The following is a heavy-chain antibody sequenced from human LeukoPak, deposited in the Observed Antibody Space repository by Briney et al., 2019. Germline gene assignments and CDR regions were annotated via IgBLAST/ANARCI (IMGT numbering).Heavy chain of an antibody. J-gene: IGHJ4*02. D-gene: IGHD3-10*01. Sequence: PGGSLRLSCAASGFTFYNAWMSWVRQAPGKGLEWVGRIKSKIDGRTADYAAPVKGRFTMSRDDSKNMLYLQMNSLKTEDTAVYYCNTVYYYGSGSYSGYWGQGTLVTVSS. CDR2: IKSKIDGRTA. CDR3: NTVYYYGSGSYSGY. CDR1: GFTFYNAW. V-gene: IGHV3-15*01.